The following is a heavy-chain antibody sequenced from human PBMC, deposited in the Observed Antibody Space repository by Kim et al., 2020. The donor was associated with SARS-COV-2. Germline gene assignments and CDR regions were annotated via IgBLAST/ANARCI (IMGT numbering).Heavy chain of an antibody. CDR3: ARGPMDIVVVPAAKGGWFDP. Sequence: SETLSLTCTVSGGSISSYYWSWIRQPPGKGLEWIGYIYYSGSTNYNPSLKSRVTISVDTSKNQFSLKLSSVTAADTAVYYCARGPMDIVVVPAAKGGWFDPWGQGTLVTVSS. CDR2: IYYSGST. V-gene: IGHV4-59*13. CDR1: GGSISSYY. D-gene: IGHD2-2*03. J-gene: IGHJ5*02.